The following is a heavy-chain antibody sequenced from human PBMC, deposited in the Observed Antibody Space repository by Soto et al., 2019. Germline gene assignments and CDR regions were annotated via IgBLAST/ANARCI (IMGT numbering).Heavy chain of an antibody. D-gene: IGHD1-26*01. J-gene: IGHJ4*02. CDR3: ATVGGSYLAIPSGY. Sequence: QLQLQESGPGLVKPSETLSLTCTVSGYSISTINYYWGWIGQPPGKGLEWIGSISYIGDTYYNPSLRGRVTISVDTSKNQFSLRLSSVTAADTAVYYCATVGGSYLAIPSGYWGQGTLVTVSS. CDR1: GYSISTINYY. V-gene: IGHV4-39*01. CDR2: ISYIGDT.